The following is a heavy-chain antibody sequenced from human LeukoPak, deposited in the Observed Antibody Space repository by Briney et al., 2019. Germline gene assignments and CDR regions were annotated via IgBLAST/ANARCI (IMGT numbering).Heavy chain of an antibody. V-gene: IGHV3-23*01. J-gene: IGHJ4*02. CDR3: AKHSYRVDSFTDY. CDR1: GFTFSNYA. D-gene: IGHD5-12*01. Sequence: GGSLRLSCAASGFTFSNYAMNWVRQAPGKGLEWVSLISGSTGSTYYADSVKGRFSISRDNSKNTVYLQMNSLRAEDTAVYYCAKHSYRVDSFTDYWGQGTLVTVSS. CDR2: ISGSTGST.